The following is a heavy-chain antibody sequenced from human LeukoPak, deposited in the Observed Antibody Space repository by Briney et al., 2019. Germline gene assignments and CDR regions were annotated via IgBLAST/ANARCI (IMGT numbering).Heavy chain of an antibody. D-gene: IGHD3-10*01. CDR2: ISGSGGST. CDR1: GFTFSNYA. J-gene: IGHJ4*02. CDR3: ARDLLLWFGELSDIDY. Sequence: PGGSLRLSCAASGFTFSNYAMSWVRQAPGKGLEWVSAISGSGGSTYYADSVKGRFTISRDNSKNTLYLQMNSLRAEDTAVYYCARDLLLWFGELSDIDYWGQGTLVTVSS. V-gene: IGHV3-23*01.